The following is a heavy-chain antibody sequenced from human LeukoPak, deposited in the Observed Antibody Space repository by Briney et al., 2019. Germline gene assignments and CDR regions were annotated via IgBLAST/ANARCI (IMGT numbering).Heavy chain of an antibody. CDR2: VNPSGGST. V-gene: IGHV1-46*01. CDR3: ARGPGDLGDY. J-gene: IGHJ4*02. CDR1: GYTFTSYF. D-gene: IGHD7-27*01. Sequence: ASVKVSCKASGYTFTSYFMHWVRQAPGQGLEWMGLVNPSGGSTNYAQKFQGRVTVTRDMSTSTVFMELDSLRSEDTAVYYCARGPGDLGDYWGQGTLDTVSS.